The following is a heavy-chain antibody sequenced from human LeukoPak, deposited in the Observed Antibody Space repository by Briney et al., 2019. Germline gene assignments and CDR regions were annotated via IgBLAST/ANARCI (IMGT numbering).Heavy chain of an antibody. J-gene: IGHJ3*02. CDR1: GFTFSSYG. CDR2: ISYDGSNK. V-gene: IGHV3-30*03. D-gene: IGHD7-27*01. Sequence: PGGSLRLFCAASGFTFSSYGMHWVRQAPGKGLEWVAVISYDGSNKYYADSVKGRFTISRDNSKNTLYLQMNSLRAEDTAVYYCAGAITWDDVFDIWGQGTKVTVSS. CDR3: AGAITWDDVFDI.